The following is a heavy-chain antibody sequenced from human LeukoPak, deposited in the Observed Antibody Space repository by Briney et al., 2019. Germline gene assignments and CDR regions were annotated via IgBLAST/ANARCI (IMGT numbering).Heavy chain of an antibody. CDR1: GFTFGDYA. D-gene: IGHD1-20*01. Sequence: GGSLRLSCTASGFTFGDYAMSWFRQAPGKGLEWVGFIRSKAYGGTTEYAASVKGRFTISRDDSKSIAYLQMNSLKTEDTAVYYCTRRVYNWNDGCFDYWGQGTLVTDSS. CDR2: IRSKAYGGTT. CDR3: TRRVYNWNDGCFDY. V-gene: IGHV3-49*03. J-gene: IGHJ4*02.